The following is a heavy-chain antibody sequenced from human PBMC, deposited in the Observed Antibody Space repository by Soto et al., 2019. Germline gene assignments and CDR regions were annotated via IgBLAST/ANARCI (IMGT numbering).Heavy chain of an antibody. CDR2: ISSSISTI. V-gene: IGHV3-48*01. D-gene: IGHD6-25*01. CDR1: GSTLTTEN. Sequence: GGSVRQSRAASGSTLTTENLNWVRQALAKGLEWVSYISSSISTIVYTDSVKGRFTVSRDNAKNSLYLQMNSLRAGDTAMYYCLRGGRGYTKDDVCDAWG. J-gene: IGHJ3*01. CDR3: LRGGRGYTKDDVCDA.